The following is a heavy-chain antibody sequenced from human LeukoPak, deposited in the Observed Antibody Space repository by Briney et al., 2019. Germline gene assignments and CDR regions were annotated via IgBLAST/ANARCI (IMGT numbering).Heavy chain of an antibody. V-gene: IGHV1-69*04. CDR2: IIPILGIA. CDR3: ARYCSSTSCSPQDYGMDV. J-gene: IGHJ6*02. D-gene: IGHD2-2*01. CDR1: GGTFSSYA. Sequence: ASVKVSCKASGGTFSSYAISWVRQAPGQGLEWMGRIIPILGIANYAQKFQGRVTMTRDTSTSTVYMELSSLRSEDTAVYYCARYCSSTSCSPQDYGMDVWGQGTTVTVSS.